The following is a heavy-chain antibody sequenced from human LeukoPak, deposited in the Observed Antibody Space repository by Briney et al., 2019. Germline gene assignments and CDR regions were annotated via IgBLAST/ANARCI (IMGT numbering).Heavy chain of an antibody. J-gene: IGHJ5*02. CDR3: AKDPELTMIVVERNWFDP. CDR1: GFTFSSYA. Sequence: PGGSLRLSCAASGFTFSSYAMSWVRQAPGKGLEWVSAISGSGGSTYYADSVKGRFTISRDNSKNTLYLQMNSLRAEDTAVYYCAKDPELTMIVVERNWFDPWGQGTLSPSPQ. CDR2: ISGSGGST. V-gene: IGHV3-23*01. D-gene: IGHD3-22*01.